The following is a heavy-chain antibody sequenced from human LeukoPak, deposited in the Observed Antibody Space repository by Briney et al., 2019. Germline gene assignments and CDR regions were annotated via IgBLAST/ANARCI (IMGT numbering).Heavy chain of an antibody. CDR3: ARVKSYRYPGLDNWFDP. V-gene: IGHV4-4*07. Sequence: PSETLSLTCTVSGGSISSYYGSWIRQPAGKGLEWIGRIYTGGSTNYNPSLKSRVTMSVDTSKNQFSLKLSSVTAADTAVYYCARVKSYRYPGLDNWFDPWGQGTLVTVSS. CDR2: IYTGGST. D-gene: IGHD3-16*02. J-gene: IGHJ5*02. CDR1: GGSISSYY.